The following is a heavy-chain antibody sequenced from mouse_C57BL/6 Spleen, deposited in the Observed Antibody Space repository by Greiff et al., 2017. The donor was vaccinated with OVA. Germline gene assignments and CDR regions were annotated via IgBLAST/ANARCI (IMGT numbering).Heavy chain of an antibody. CDR3: VIYYDYAWFAY. CDR1: GYTFTDYN. J-gene: IGHJ3*01. D-gene: IGHD2-4*01. V-gene: IGHV1-22*01. Sequence: VQLQQSGPELVKPGASVKMSCKASGYTFTDYNMHWVKQSHGKSLEWIGYINPNNGGTSYNQKFKGKATLTVNKSSSTAYMELRSLTSEDSAVYYCVIYYDYAWFAYWGQGTLVTVSA. CDR2: INPNNGGT.